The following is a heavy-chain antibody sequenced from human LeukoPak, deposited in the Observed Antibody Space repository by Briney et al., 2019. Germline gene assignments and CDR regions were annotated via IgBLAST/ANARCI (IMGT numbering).Heavy chain of an antibody. CDR1: GYTFTSYD. CDR2: INPNSGGA. J-gene: IGHJ4*02. CDR3: ARQGYGGHSRGAADY. Sequence: ASVKVSCKASGYTFTSYDINWVRQATGQGLEWMGSINPNSGGANYAQKFQGRVTMTWETSISTAYMELSRLRSDDAAVYYCARQGYGGHSRGAADYWGQGTLVTVSS. D-gene: IGHD4-23*01. V-gene: IGHV1-2*02.